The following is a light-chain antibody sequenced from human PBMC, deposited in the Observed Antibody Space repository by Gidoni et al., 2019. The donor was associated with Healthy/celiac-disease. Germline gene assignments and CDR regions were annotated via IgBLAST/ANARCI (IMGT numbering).Light chain of an antibody. CDR1: QSVSSN. V-gene: IGKV3-15*01. J-gene: IGKJ2*01. CDR2: GAS. Sequence: IVMTQSPATLSVSPGDRATLSCRASQSVSSNLAWYQQTPGQAPRLLIYGASTRATGIPAMFSGSGSGTEFTLTISSLQSEDFAVYYCQQYNNWPPYTFGQGTKLEIK. CDR3: QQYNNWPPYT.